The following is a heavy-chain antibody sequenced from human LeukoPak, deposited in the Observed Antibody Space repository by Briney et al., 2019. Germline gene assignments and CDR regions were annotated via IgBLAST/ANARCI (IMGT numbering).Heavy chain of an antibody. Sequence: GASVKVSCKASGGTFSSYAISWVRQAPGQGLEWMGRIIPIFGIANYAQKFQGRVTITADKSTSTAYMELSSLRSEDTAVYYCARMGDGYNGMGFDYWGQGTLVTASS. V-gene: IGHV1-69*04. J-gene: IGHJ4*02. D-gene: IGHD5-24*01. CDR2: IIPIFGIA. CDR3: ARMGDGYNGMGFDY. CDR1: GGTFSSYA.